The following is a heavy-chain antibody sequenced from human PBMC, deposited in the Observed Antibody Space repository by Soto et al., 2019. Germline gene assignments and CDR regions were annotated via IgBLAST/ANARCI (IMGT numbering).Heavy chain of an antibody. Sequence: EVQLVESGGGLVKPGGSLRLSCAASGFTFSSYSMNWVRQAPGKGLEWVSSISSSTSYIYSPDSVKGRFTISRDKAKNSLYLQMNRLRAEDTAVYYCARADYYGSGSYYKYYYGIDVWGKGTTVTVSS. CDR3: ARADYYGSGSYYKYYYGIDV. CDR1: GFTFSSYS. D-gene: IGHD3-10*01. V-gene: IGHV3-21*01. J-gene: IGHJ6*04. CDR2: ISSSTSYI.